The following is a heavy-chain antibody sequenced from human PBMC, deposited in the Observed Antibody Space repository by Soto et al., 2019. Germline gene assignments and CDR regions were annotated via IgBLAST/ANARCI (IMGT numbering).Heavy chain of an antibody. V-gene: IGHV1-69*01. CDR3: ARSQGGSSSLDIYYYYYYGIDV. CDR1: GGTFSSYA. D-gene: IGHD2-15*01. J-gene: IGHJ6*02. Sequence: QVQLVQSGAEVKKPGSSVKVSCKAPGGTFSSYAISWVRQAPGQGLVWMGGIIPIFGTAKYAQKFQGRVTITADESTSTGYMELSSLRSEDTAVYYCARSQGGSSSLDIYYYYYYGIDVWGQGTTVTVSS. CDR2: IIPIFGTA.